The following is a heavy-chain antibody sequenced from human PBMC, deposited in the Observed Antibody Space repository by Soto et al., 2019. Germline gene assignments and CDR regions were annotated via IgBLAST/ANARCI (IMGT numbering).Heavy chain of an antibody. V-gene: IGHV3-30*18. CDR2: ISYDGSNK. CDR3: AKDFGDGYYNVFGY. CDR1: GFTFSSYG. Sequence: QVQLVESGGGVVQPGRSLRLSCAASGFTFSSYGMHWVRQAPGKGLEWVAVISYDGSNKYYADSVKGRFTISRDNSKNTLYLQMNSLRAEETAGYYCAKDFGDGYYNVFGYWGQGTLVTVSS. J-gene: IGHJ4*02. D-gene: IGHD4-17*01.